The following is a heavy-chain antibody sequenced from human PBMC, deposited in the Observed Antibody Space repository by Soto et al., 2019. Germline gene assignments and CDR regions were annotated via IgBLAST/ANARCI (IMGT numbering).Heavy chain of an antibody. Sequence: QVQLVQSGDEVKKPGASVKVSCKASGYPFTTYGITWVRQAPGQGLEWMGWISTYNGNTNYAQSLQGRVTMTRETSSTTAYMELRSLRPDDTAVYYCARVMTTFGVVSKGPDHWGQGTLVTVAS. CDR3: ARVMTTFGVVSKGPDH. V-gene: IGHV1-18*04. CDR2: ISTYNGNT. J-gene: IGHJ4*02. D-gene: IGHD3-3*01. CDR1: GYPFTTYG.